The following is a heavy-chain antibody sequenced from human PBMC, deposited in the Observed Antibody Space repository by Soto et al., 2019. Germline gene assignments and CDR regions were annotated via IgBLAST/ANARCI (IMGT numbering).Heavy chain of an antibody. CDR1: GGTFSSYA. J-gene: IGHJ3*02. V-gene: IGHV1-69*06. CDR2: IIPIFGTA. D-gene: IGHD3-22*01. CDR3: ARAPPLPDICSGYYFDAFDI. Sequence: SVKVSCKASGGTFSSYAISWVRQAPGQGLEWMGGIIPIFGTANYAQKFQGRVTITADKSTSTAYMELSSLRSEDTAVYYCARAPPLPDICSGYYFDAFDIWGQGTMVTVSS.